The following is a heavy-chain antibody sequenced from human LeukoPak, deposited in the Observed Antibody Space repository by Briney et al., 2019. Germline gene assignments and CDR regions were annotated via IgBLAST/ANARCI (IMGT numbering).Heavy chain of an antibody. J-gene: IGHJ6*02. CDR2: INKDGTNT. CDR3: ARGGGSGWNYYYYGMDV. V-gene: IGHV3-74*01. CDR1: GFSFRNYW. D-gene: IGHD6-19*01. Sequence: PGGSLRLSCAASGFSFRNYWMHWVRQAPGKGLVWVSRINKDGTNTNYADSVKGRFTISRDNAKNTLYLQMNSLRAEDTAVYYCARGGGSGWNYYYYGMDVWGQGTTVTVSS.